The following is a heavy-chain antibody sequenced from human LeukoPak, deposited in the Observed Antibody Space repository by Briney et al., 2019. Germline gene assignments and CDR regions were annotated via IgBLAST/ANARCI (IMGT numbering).Heavy chain of an antibody. CDR2: IYNDGST. CDR1: GFTVSNNY. CDR3: ARVKSGIDF. Sequence: GGSLRLSCAASGFTVSNNYMTWVRQAPGKGLEWVSVIYNDGSTYYPDSLKGRFTISRDNSKNILYLQMNSLRAEDTAVYYCARVKSGIDFWGQGTTVTASS. J-gene: IGHJ6*02. D-gene: IGHD1-26*01. V-gene: IGHV3-53*01.